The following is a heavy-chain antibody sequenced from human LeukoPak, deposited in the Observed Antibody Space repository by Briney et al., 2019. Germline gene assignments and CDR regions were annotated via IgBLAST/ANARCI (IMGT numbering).Heavy chain of an antibody. V-gene: IGHV1-8*02. CDR1: GYTSTSYG. Sequence: ASVKVSCKASGYTSTSYGISWVRQATGQGLEWMGWMNPNSGNTGYAQKFQGRVTMTRSTSISTAYMELSSLRFEDTAVYYCTRSVRNGHIDYWGQGTLVTVSS. CDR3: TRSVRNGHIDY. D-gene: IGHD2-21*01. J-gene: IGHJ4*02. CDR2: MNPNSGNT.